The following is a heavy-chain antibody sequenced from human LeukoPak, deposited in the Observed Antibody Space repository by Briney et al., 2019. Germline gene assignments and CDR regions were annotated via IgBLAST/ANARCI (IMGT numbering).Heavy chain of an antibody. CDR2: MYTSGST. D-gene: IGHD4-23*01. Sequence: SETLSLTCTVSGGSIRSYNWSWMRQPAGKRLEWIGRMYTSGSTNYNPSLKSRVTVSVDTSKSQFSLKLTSVTAADTAVYYCARGDGGNSAFDHWGQGTLVTVSS. J-gene: IGHJ4*02. CDR3: ARGDGGNSAFDH. V-gene: IGHV4-4*07. CDR1: GGSIRSYN.